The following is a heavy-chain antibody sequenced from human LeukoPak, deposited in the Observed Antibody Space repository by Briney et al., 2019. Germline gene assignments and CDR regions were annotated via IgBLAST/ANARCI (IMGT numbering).Heavy chain of an antibody. CDR1: GFTVEGYA. Sequence: GGSLILSWSAAGFTVEGYAIRWGRQAPGKGLELVSGISWNSGSIGYADSVKGRFTISRDNAKNSLYLQMNSLRAEDTALYYCAKAMGVVRTALDYWGQGTLVTVSS. V-gene: IGHV3-9*01. D-gene: IGHD3-3*01. CDR3: AKAMGVVRTALDY. J-gene: IGHJ4*02. CDR2: ISWNSGSI.